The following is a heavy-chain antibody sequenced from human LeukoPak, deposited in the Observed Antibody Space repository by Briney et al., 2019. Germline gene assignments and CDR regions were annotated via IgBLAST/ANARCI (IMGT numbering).Heavy chain of an antibody. Sequence: PGGSLRLSCAASGFTFSSHWMSWVRQAPGTGLEWVANIKQDGSEKYYVDSVKGRFTISRDNAKNSLYLQMNSLRAEDTAVYYCANRGRLVGATRGTPFDYWGQGTLVTVSS. V-gene: IGHV3-7*01. D-gene: IGHD1-26*01. CDR1: GFTFSSHW. CDR2: IKQDGSEK. J-gene: IGHJ4*02. CDR3: ANRGRLVGATRGTPFDY.